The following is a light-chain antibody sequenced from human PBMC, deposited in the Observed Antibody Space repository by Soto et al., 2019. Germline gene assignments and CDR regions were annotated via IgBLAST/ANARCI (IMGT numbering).Light chain of an antibody. Sequence: EIVMTQSPATLSVSLGERATLSFRASQSVSSSYLAWYQQKPGQAPRLLIYDASNRATGIPARFSGSGSGTDFTLTISSLEPEDFAVYYCQQRSNWPQVTFGQGTRLEIK. CDR2: DAS. CDR1: QSVSSSY. V-gene: IGKV3-11*01. J-gene: IGKJ5*01. CDR3: QQRSNWPQVT.